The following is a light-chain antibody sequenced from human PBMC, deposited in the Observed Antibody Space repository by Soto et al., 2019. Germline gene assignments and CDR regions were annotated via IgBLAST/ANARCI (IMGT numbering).Light chain of an antibody. CDR2: DAS. CDR3: QQYNSFSWT. Sequence: DIQMAQSPSTLSASVGDSVTITCRASQSITIWLAWYQQKPGKAPKLLIYDASSLEGGVPSRFSGSGSGTECTLTISGLQPDDFATYYCQQYNSFSWTLGQGTKVDI. V-gene: IGKV1-5*01. J-gene: IGKJ1*01. CDR1: QSITIW.